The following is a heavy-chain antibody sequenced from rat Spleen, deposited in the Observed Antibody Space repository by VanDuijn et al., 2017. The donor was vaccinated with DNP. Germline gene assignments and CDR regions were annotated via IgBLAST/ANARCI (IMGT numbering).Heavy chain of an antibody. CDR2: IIHDGSRT. CDR1: GFTFSDYY. V-gene: IGHV5S10*01. CDR3: STLNYYASLSEYFDY. Sequence: EVHLVESGGGLVQPGRSLKLSCAASGFTFSDYYMAWVRQAPTKGLEWVATIIHDGSRTYYGDSVKGRFTISRDNTKSILYLQMDSLRSEDTATYYCSTLNYYASLSEYFDYWGQGVMVTVSS. J-gene: IGHJ2*01. D-gene: IGHD1-12*01.